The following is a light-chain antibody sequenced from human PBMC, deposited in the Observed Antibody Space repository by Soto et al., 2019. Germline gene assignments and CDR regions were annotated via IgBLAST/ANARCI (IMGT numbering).Light chain of an antibody. Sequence: QSVLTQPPSASGTPGQRVTISCSGSSSNIGSNSVYWYQQLPGTAPKLLIFKNSQRPSGVPDRFSVSKSGTSASLAVSGLRSGDEADYYCAAWDDRLRGFLFGPGTKLTVL. J-gene: IGLJ1*01. CDR2: KNS. CDR1: SSNIGSNS. V-gene: IGLV1-47*01. CDR3: AAWDDRLRGFL.